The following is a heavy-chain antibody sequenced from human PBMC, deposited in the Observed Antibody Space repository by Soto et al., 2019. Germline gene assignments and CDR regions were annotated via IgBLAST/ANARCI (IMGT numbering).Heavy chain of an antibody. CDR1: GYTFTSYD. D-gene: IGHD3-3*01. CDR3: ARGLDFYDFWSGYYTAPYYFDY. V-gene: IGHV1-8*01. J-gene: IGHJ4*02. Sequence: GASVKVSCKGAGYTFTSYDINWGRQATGQGLEWMGWMNPNSGNTGYAQKFQGRVTMTRNTSISTAYMELSSLRSEDTAVYYCARGLDFYDFWSGYYTAPYYFDYWGQGTLVTVSS. CDR2: MNPNSGNT.